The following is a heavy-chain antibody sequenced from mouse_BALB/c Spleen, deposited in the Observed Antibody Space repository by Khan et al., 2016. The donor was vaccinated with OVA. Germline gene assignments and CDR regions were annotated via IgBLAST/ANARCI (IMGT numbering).Heavy chain of an antibody. Sequence: QVQLKESGPGLAAPSRSLSITCTISGFSLTNYGVHWIRQPPGKGLEWLVVIWSDGSTTYNSALQSRLTITKDNSQSQVFLKMNGLQTDDTAIYFCARQPYYHYNIMDYWGQGTSVTVSS. V-gene: IGHV2-6-1*01. CDR2: IWSDGST. CDR3: ARQPYYHYNIMDY. CDR1: GFSLTNYG. D-gene: IGHD2-10*01. J-gene: IGHJ4*01.